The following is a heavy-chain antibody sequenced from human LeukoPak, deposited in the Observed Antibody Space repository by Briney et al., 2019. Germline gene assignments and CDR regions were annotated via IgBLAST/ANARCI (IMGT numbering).Heavy chain of an antibody. V-gene: IGHV1-2*06. J-gene: IGHJ6*03. Sequence: ASVKVSCKASGYTFTDYYMHWVRQAPGQGREWMGRIHTNSGGTNSAQKFQGRVTMTRDTSIRTANMELRSLRSDETAVYYCARSYGDYGIYYYYMDDWGKGTTVTVSS. D-gene: IGHD4-17*01. CDR1: GYTFTDYY. CDR3: ARSYGDYGIYYYYMDD. CDR2: IHTNSGGT.